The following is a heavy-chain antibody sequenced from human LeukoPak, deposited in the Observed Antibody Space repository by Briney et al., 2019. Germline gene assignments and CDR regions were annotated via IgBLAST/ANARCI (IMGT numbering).Heavy chain of an antibody. D-gene: IGHD6-19*01. CDR1: VYTFTNYA. CDR3: VRVDGSGWYGYFDY. CDR2: INTNTGNP. V-gene: IGHV7-4-1*02. Sequence: ASVKVSCKASVYTFTNYAVNWVRHAPGQGLEWMGWINTNTGNPTYAQGFTGRSVFSLDTSVSTAYLQISSLKAEDSGVYYCVRVDGSGWYGYFDYWGQGTLVTVSS. J-gene: IGHJ4*02.